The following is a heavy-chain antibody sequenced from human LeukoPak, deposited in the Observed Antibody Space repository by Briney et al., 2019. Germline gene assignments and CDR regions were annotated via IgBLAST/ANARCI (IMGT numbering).Heavy chain of an antibody. CDR1: GYTFTSYY. CDR3: ARDRPYSIAVAGYFDY. Sequence: SVKVSCKASGYTFTSYYMHWVRQAPGQGLGWMGRIIPILGIANYAQKFQGRVTITADKSTSTAYMELSSLRSEDTAVYYCARDRPYSIAVAGYFDYWGQGTLVTVSS. V-gene: IGHV1-69*04. J-gene: IGHJ4*02. D-gene: IGHD6-19*01. CDR2: IIPILGIA.